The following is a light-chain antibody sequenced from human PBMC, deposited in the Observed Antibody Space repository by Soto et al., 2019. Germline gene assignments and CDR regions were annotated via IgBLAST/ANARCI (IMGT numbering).Light chain of an antibody. CDR2: GAS. CDR1: QSVSSS. J-gene: IGKJ5*01. V-gene: IGKV3D-15*01. CDR3: QQYNNWPPIT. Sequence: VSAQSPATLSLSPVAIANLSCSASQSVSSSLAWYQQKPGQAPRLLIYGASTRATGIPARFSGSGSGTEFTLTIRSLQSEDFAVYYCQQYNNWPPITFGKGPRRAIK.